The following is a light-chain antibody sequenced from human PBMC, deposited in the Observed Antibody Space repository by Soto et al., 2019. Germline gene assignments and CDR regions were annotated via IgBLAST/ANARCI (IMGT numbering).Light chain of an antibody. Sequence: QSVLTQPPSMSGAPGQRVTISCTGSSSNIGAGYDVHWYQQRPGTAPKLLIFGNTNRPSGVPDRFSGSKSGTSASLAITGLQAEDEGDYYCAAWDDSLSGSYVVFGGGTKLTVL. J-gene: IGLJ2*01. CDR2: GNT. CDR1: SSNIGAGYD. CDR3: AAWDDSLSGSYVV. V-gene: IGLV1-40*01.